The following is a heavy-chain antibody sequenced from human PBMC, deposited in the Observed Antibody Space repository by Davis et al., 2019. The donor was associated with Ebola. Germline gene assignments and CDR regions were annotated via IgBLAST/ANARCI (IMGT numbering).Heavy chain of an antibody. Sequence: ESLKTSCASSGFTLSSYSMNWVRQAPGKGLEWVSSISSRVTSIYYADSVKGRFTISRDDDKNSVSLHMNSLREEDTTMYYCARVHSRGFDTSDYWGQGTLVTVSS. CDR1: GFTLSSYS. CDR2: ISSRVTSI. D-gene: IGHD3-9*01. CDR3: ARVHSRGFDTSDY. V-gene: IGHV3-48*02. J-gene: IGHJ4*02.